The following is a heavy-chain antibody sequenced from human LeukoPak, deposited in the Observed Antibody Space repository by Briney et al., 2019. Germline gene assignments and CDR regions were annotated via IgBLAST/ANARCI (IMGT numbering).Heavy chain of an antibody. V-gene: IGHV3-11*01. CDR1: GFTFRNYA. D-gene: IGHD3-9*01. CDR3: AKEVVIFPDYYYYGMDV. J-gene: IGHJ6*02. CDR2: ISRSGDSL. Sequence: GGSLRLSCAASGFTFRNYAMTWIRQAPGKGLEWISYISRSGDSLYYADSVEGRFTISRDNAKNSLFLQMNSLRTDDTAVYYCAKEVVIFPDYYYYGMDVWGRGTTVTVSS.